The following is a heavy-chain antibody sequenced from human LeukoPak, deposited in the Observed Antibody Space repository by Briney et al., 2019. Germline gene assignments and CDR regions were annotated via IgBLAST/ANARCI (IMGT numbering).Heavy chain of an antibody. J-gene: IGHJ4*02. V-gene: IGHV3-53*01. CDR2: IYSGGST. Sequence: GGSLRLSCAASGFTVSSNYISWVRQAPGKGLEWVSVIYSGGSTNYADSVKGRFTISRDNSKNTLYLQMNSLRAEDTAVYYCAREGYYDSSGQDWGQGTLVTVSS. D-gene: IGHD3-22*01. CDR1: GFTVSSNY. CDR3: AREGYYDSSGQD.